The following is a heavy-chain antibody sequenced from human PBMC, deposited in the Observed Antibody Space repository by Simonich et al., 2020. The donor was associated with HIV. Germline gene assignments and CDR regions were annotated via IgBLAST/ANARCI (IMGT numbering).Heavy chain of an antibody. Sequence: QVQPQPWGAGLLKPSETLSLTCAVNGGSFSGHSWPWIRQPPGKGLEWIGEINHSGSTNHNTSLKSRVTKSVDTSKNHFSLKLSSVTAADTAVNSCARHRETMVRGLVSYFDYWGQGTLVTVSS. D-gene: IGHD3-10*01. CDR1: GGSFSGHS. J-gene: IGHJ4*02. CDR2: INHSGST. CDR3: ARHRETMVRGLVSYFDY. V-gene: IGHV4-34*01.